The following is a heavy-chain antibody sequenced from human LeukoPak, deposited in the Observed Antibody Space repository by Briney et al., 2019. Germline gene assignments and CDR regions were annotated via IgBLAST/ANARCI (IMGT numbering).Heavy chain of an antibody. Sequence: SETLSLTCTVSGGYISTYYWSWIRQPAGKGLEWIGRIYTSGSTDYNPSLKSRVTMSVDMSKNQFSLRLTSVTAADTAVYYCARHRFLWFGESKGNDAFDIWGQGTMVTVSS. J-gene: IGHJ3*02. D-gene: IGHD3-10*01. CDR1: GGYISTYY. CDR2: IYTSGST. V-gene: IGHV4-4*07. CDR3: ARHRFLWFGESKGNDAFDI.